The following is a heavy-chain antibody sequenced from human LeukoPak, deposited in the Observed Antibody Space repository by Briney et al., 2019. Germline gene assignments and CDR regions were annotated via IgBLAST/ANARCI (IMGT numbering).Heavy chain of an antibody. D-gene: IGHD2-2*03. J-gene: IGHJ5*02. CDR3: ARLWIVATWFDA. V-gene: IGHV4-39*02. CDR2: IFYSGKT. CDR1: NGSMTSDSYY. Sequence: PSETLSLTCTVSNGSMTSDSYYWAWVRQPPGKGLEWIGSIFYSGKTYYSTSLKSRVTVSLDTSKKNFSLRLSSVTAADTAVYYCARLWIVATWFDAWGQGALVTVSS.